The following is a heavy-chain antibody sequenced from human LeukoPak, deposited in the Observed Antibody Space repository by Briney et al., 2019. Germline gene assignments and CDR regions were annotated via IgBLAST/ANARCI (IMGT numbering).Heavy chain of an antibody. CDR1: GFTFSSYW. Sequence: GGSLRLSCAASGFTFSSYWMSWVRQAPVKGLEWVANIKQDGSEKYYVDSVKGRFTISRDSAKNSLYLQMNSLRAEDTAVYYCARVRKDRRLGELSLYYFDYWVQGTLVTVSS. D-gene: IGHD3-16*02. J-gene: IGHJ4*02. CDR2: IKQDGSEK. V-gene: IGHV3-7*01. CDR3: ARVRKDRRLGELSLYYFDY.